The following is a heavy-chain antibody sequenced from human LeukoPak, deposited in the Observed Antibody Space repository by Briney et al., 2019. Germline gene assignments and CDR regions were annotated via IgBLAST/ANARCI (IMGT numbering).Heavy chain of an antibody. CDR1: GFTVSSNY. V-gene: IGHV3-66*01. J-gene: IGHJ4*02. D-gene: IGHD2-21*01. Sequence: GGSLRLSCAASGFTVSSNYMSWVRQAPGKGLEWVSIIFGGGSTNYADSVKGRFTISRDNSKNTVDLQMNSLRAEDTAVYYCASPGETPFDHWGQGTPVTVSS. CDR3: ASPGETPFDH. CDR2: IFGGGST.